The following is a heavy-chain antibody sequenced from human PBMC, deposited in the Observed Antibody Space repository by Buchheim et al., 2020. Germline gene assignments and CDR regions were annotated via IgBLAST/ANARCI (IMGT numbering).Heavy chain of an antibody. J-gene: IGHJ4*02. V-gene: IGHV3-30*18. D-gene: IGHD5-18*01. CDR1: GFTFSSYG. CDR2: ISYDGSNK. Sequence: QVQLVESGGGVVQPGRSLRLSCAASGFTFSSYGMHWVRQAPGKGLEWVAVISYDGSNKYYADSVKGRFTISRENSKNTLYLQMNSLRAEDTAVYYCAKSASYGSSQYYFDYWGQGTL. CDR3: AKSASYGSSQYYFDY.